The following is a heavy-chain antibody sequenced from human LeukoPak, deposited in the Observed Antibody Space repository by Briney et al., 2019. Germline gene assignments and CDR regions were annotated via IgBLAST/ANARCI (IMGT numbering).Heavy chain of an antibody. D-gene: IGHD6-19*01. CDR3: ARDNGSGLYGAFDI. V-gene: IGHV4-39*07. CDR2: IYYSGST. Sequence: SETLSLTCTVSGGSISSSSYYWGWIRQPPGKGLEWIGSIYYSGSTYYNPSLKSRVTISVDTSKNQFSLKLSSVAAADTAVYYCARDNGSGLYGAFDIWGQGTMVTVSS. J-gene: IGHJ3*02. CDR1: GGSISSSSYY.